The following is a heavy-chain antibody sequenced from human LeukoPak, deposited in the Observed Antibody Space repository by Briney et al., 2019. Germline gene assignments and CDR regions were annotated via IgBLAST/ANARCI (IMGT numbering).Heavy chain of an antibody. D-gene: IGHD1-20*01. J-gene: IGHJ4*02. Sequence: SETLSLTCTVSGGSISSYYWSWIRQPPGKGLEWIGHVHDSGSTKYNPSLKSRVIISVDTSKNQFSLKLSSVTAADTAVYYCARDGISGTPHFDYWGQGTLVTVSS. CDR2: VHDSGST. CDR1: GGSISSYY. CDR3: ARDGISGTPHFDY. V-gene: IGHV4-59*01.